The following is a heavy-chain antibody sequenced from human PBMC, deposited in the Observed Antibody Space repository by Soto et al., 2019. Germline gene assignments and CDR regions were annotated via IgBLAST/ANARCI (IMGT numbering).Heavy chain of an antibody. V-gene: IGHV3-30-3*01. CDR1: GFTFSSYA. Sequence: QVQLVESGGGVVQPGRSLRLSCAASGFTFSSYAMHWVRQAPGKGLEWVAVISYDGSKKYYADSVKGRFTISRDNSKNTLYLQMNSLRAEDTAVYYCARVRDQLLFYYYYGMDVWGQGTTVTVSS. CDR2: ISYDGSKK. D-gene: IGHD2-2*01. CDR3: ARVRDQLLFYYYYGMDV. J-gene: IGHJ6*02.